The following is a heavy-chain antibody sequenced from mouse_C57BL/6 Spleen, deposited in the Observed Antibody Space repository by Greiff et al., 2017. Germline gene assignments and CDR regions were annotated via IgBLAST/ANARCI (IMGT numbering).Heavy chain of an antibody. Sequence: EVKLVESEGGLVQPGSSMKLSCTASGFTFSDYYMAWVRQVPEKGLEWVANINYDGSSTYYLDSLKSRFIISRDNAKNILYLQRSRLKSEDTATYYCARGGAYGLWFAYWGQGTLVTVSA. CDR2: INYDGSST. D-gene: IGHD6-5*01. CDR3: ARGGAYGLWFAY. V-gene: IGHV5-16*01. CDR1: GFTFSDYY. J-gene: IGHJ3*01.